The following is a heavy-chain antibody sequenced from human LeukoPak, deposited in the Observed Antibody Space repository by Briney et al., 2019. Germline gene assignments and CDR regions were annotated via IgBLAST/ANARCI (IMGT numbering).Heavy chain of an antibody. V-gene: IGHV3-23*01. CDR1: GFTFSNYA. CDR2: ISGGGGPT. Sequence: TGGSLRLSCAASGFTFSNYAMSWVRQAPGKGLEWVSAISGGGGPTYYADSVKGRFTISRDNSKNTLYLQMNSLRAEDTAVYYCAKDSGYSSGWYCFDYWGQGTLVTVSS. D-gene: IGHD6-19*01. J-gene: IGHJ4*02. CDR3: AKDSGYSSGWYCFDY.